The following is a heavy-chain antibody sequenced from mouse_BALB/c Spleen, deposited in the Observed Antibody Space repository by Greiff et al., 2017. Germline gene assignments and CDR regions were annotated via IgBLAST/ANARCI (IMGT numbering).Heavy chain of an antibody. D-gene: IGHD2-4*01. Sequence: DVQLQESGPGLVKPSQSLSLTCTVTGYSITSDYAWNWIRQFPGNKLEWMGYISYSGSTSYNPSLKSRISITRDTSKNQFFLQLNSVTTEDTATYYCARKSYYDYDPGLFDYWGQGTTLTVSS. J-gene: IGHJ2*01. CDR2: ISYSGST. CDR3: ARKSYYDYDPGLFDY. V-gene: IGHV3-2*02. CDR1: GYSITSDYA.